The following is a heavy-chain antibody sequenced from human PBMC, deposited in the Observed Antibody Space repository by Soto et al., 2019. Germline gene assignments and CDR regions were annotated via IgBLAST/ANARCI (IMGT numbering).Heavy chain of an antibody. V-gene: IGHV4-4*07. CDR3: ARGQRFSDWFDP. D-gene: IGHD3-3*01. J-gene: IGHJ5*02. Sequence: PSETLALTCTVSGGDINGYYWTWIRQPAGKGLEWIGRIYSSGSTKYNPSLQIRVTMSLDTSKNQFSLRLTSVTAADTAVYYCARGQRFSDWFDPWGQGTLVTVSS. CDR2: IYSSGST. CDR1: GGDINGYY.